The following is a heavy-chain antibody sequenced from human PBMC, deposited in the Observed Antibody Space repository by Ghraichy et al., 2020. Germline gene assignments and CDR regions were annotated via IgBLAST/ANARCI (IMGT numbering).Heavy chain of an antibody. V-gene: IGHV3-48*01. CDR2: ISSSGSTI. CDR3: ARALTRAGSY. D-gene: IGHD6-19*01. Sequence: GGSLRLSCAASGFTFSVFSMNWVRQAPGKGLELVSYISSSGSTIYYADSVKGRFTISRDDAKNSLYLQMNSLRAEDTAVYYCARALTRAGSYWGQGTLVTVSS. J-gene: IGHJ4*02. CDR1: GFTFSVFS.